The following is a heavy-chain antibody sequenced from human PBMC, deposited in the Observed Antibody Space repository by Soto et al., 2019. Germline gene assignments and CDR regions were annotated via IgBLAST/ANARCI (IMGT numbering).Heavy chain of an antibody. J-gene: IGHJ3*02. D-gene: IGHD3-10*01. Sequence: PGGSLSLSCAASGFTFSSYAMHWVRQAPGKGLEWVAVISYDGSNKYYADSVKGRFTISRDNSKNTLYLQMNSLRAEDTAVYYCARDLYYGSGGDAFDIWGQGTMVTVAS. CDR1: GFTFSSYA. V-gene: IGHV3-30-3*01. CDR3: ARDLYYGSGGDAFDI. CDR2: ISYDGSNK.